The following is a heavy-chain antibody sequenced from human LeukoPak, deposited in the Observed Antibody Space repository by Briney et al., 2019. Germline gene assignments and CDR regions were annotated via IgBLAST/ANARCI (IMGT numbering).Heavy chain of an antibody. CDR1: GFTFSSYE. CDR3: AREPVLRFLEWLSPYYFDY. D-gene: IGHD3-3*01. Sequence: GGSLRLSCAASGFTFSSYEMNWVRQAPGKGLEWVSYISSSGSTIYYADSVKGRFTISRDNAKNSLYLQMNSLRAEDTAVYYCAREPVLRFLEWLSPYYFDYWGQGTLVTVSS. V-gene: IGHV3-48*03. CDR2: ISSSGSTI. J-gene: IGHJ4*02.